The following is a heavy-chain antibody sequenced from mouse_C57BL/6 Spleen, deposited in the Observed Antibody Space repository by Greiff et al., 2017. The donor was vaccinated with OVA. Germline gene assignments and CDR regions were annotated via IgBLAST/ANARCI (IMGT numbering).Heavy chain of an antibody. CDR2: IYPSDSET. D-gene: IGHD3-2*02. CDR1: GYTFTSYW. V-gene: IGHV1-61*01. J-gene: IGHJ4*01. CDR3: ARSLLRLGAMDY. Sequence: QVQLQQPGAELVRPGSSVKLSCKASGYTFTSYWMDWVKQRPGQGLEWIGNIYPSDSETHYNQKFKDKATLTVDNSSSTAYMQLSSLTSEDSAVYYCARSLLRLGAMDYWGQGTSVTVSS.